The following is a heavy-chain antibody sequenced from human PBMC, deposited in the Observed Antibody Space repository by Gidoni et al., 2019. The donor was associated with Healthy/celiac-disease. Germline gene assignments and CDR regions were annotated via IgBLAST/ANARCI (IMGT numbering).Heavy chain of an antibody. V-gene: IGHV4-59*01. J-gene: IGHJ5*02. CDR1: GVSISRYY. D-gene: IGHD3-3*01. Sequence: QVQLQESGPGLVKPSETLSLTCTVSGVSISRYYWSWRRQPPGKGLEGIGYIYYSGSSNDNPSLKSRVTISVDTSKNQFSLKLSSVTAADTAVYYCARVTYYDFWSGYPNWFDPWGQGTLVTVSS. CDR2: IYYSGSS. CDR3: ARVTYYDFWSGYPNWFDP.